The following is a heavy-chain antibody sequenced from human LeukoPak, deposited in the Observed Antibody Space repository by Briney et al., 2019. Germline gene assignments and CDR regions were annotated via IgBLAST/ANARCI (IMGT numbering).Heavy chain of an antibody. CDR2: INHSGST. J-gene: IGHJ6*02. Sequence: SETLSLTCAVYGGSFSGYYWSWIRQPPGKGLEWIGEINHSGSTNYNPSLKSRVIISVDTSKNQFSLKLSSVTAADTAVYYCARGQEYSSSEDYYYGMDVWGQGTTVTVSS. D-gene: IGHD6-6*01. CDR1: GGSFSGYY. CDR3: ARGQEYSSSEDYYYGMDV. V-gene: IGHV4-34*01.